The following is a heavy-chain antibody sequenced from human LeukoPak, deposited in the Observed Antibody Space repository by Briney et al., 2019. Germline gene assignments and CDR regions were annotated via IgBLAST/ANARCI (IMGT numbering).Heavy chain of an antibody. CDR3: AKNGAMVSPWYFDL. CDR2: ISYDGSNK. V-gene: IGHV3-30*18. Sequence: GRSLRLSCAASGFTFSSYGMHWVRQAPGKGLEWVAVISYDGSNKYYADSVKGRFTISRDNSKNTLYLQMNSLRAEDTAVYYCAKNGAMVSPWYFDLWGRGTLVTVSS. D-gene: IGHD5-18*01. J-gene: IGHJ2*01. CDR1: GFTFSSYG.